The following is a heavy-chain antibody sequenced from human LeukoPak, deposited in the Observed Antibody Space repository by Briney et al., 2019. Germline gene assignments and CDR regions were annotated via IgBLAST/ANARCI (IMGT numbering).Heavy chain of an antibody. CDR2: ISYDGSNK. Sequence: PGGSLRLSCAASGFTFSSYAMHWVRQAPGKGLEWVAVISYDGSNKYYADSVKGRFTISRDNSKNTLYLQMNSLRAEDTAVYYCARENPTYYYDSSGLHFDYWGQGTLVTVSS. CDR3: ARENPTYYYDSSGLHFDY. D-gene: IGHD3-22*01. V-gene: IGHV3-30-3*01. J-gene: IGHJ4*02. CDR1: GFTFSSYA.